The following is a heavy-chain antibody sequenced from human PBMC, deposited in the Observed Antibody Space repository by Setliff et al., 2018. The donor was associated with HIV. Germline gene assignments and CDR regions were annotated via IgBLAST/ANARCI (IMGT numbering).Heavy chain of an antibody. V-gene: IGHV4-39*07. CDR3: ARASTRIGYDSSGYPFDY. CDR1: GGSISSSSYY. Sequence: SDTLSLTCTVSGGSISSSSYYWGWIRQPPGKGLEWIGSIYYSGSTYYNPSLKSRVTISVDTSKNQFSLKLSSVTAADTAVYYCARASTRIGYDSSGYPFDYWGQGTLVTVSS. J-gene: IGHJ4*02. D-gene: IGHD3-22*01. CDR2: IYYSGST.